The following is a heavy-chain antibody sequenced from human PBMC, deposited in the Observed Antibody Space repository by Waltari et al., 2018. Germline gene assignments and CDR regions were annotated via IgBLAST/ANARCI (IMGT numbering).Heavy chain of an antibody. Sequence: QSQLQESGPGLVKPSETLSLTCTVSGDSFSSANYYWGWIRQPPGKGLEWIGSVYYSGSTYANASLKSRVTISIDTSNNQFSLILTSVTAADTAVYYCARHYRADGGSFDIWGQGTMVTVSS. J-gene: IGHJ3*02. CDR2: VYYSGST. CDR3: ARHYRADGGSFDI. CDR1: GDSFSSANYY. D-gene: IGHD3-10*01. V-gene: IGHV4-39*01.